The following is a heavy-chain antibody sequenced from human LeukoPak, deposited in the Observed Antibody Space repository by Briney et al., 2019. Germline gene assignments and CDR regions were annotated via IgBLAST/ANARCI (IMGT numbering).Heavy chain of an antibody. CDR2: ISGSGGST. Sequence: GGSLRLSCAASGFTFSSYGMHWVRQAPGKGLEWVSAISGSGGSTYYADSVKGRFTISRDNSKNTLYLQMNSLRAEDTAVYYCAKGILTGFDGGFDYWGQGTLVTVSS. D-gene: IGHD3-9*01. J-gene: IGHJ4*02. CDR3: AKGILTGFDGGFDY. CDR1: GFTFSSYG. V-gene: IGHV3-23*01.